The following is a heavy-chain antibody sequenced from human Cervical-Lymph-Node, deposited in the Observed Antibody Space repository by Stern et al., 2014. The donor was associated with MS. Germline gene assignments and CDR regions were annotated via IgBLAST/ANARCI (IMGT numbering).Heavy chain of an antibody. CDR2: IYPGNSDT. V-gene: IGHV5-51*01. CDR3: ARHSVSSVGGMDV. D-gene: IGHD3-16*02. CDR1: GYSFTTYW. J-gene: IGHJ6*02. Sequence: VQLVESGAEMKKPGESLKISCKGYGYSFTTYWIGWVRQMPGKGLEWRGMIYPGNSDTRYSPSFQGQVTISADKSISTAYLQWNSLKASDTAMYYCARHSVSSVGGMDVWGQGTTVTVSS.